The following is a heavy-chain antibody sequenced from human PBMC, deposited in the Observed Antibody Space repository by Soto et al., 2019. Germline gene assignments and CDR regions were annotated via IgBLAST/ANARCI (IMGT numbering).Heavy chain of an antibody. CDR3: ARGNYDFWSGPQTTHYGMDV. V-gene: IGHV1-2*02. Sequence: ASVKVSCKASGYTFTGYYMHWVRQAPGQGLEWMGWINPNSGGTNYAQKFQGRVTMTRDTSISTAYMELSRLRFDDTAVYYCARGNYDFWSGPQTTHYGMDVWGQGTTVTVSS. J-gene: IGHJ6*02. CDR1: GYTFTGYY. CDR2: INPNSGGT. D-gene: IGHD3-3*01.